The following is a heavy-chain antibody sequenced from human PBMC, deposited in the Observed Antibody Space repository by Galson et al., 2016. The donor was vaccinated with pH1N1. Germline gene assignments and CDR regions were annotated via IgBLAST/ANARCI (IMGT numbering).Heavy chain of an antibody. CDR3: ARGVIDYDFWSGYQDHAAFDI. CDR2: TYYRSKWYN. CDR1: GDSVSSNSAT. Sequence: CAISGDSVSSNSATWNWIRQSPSRGLEWLGRTYYRSKWYNDYAESVKSRIIISPDTSKNQLSLQLNSVTPADTAVYDCARGVIDYDFWSGYQDHAAFDIWGQGTMVIVSS. J-gene: IGHJ3*02. D-gene: IGHD3-3*01. V-gene: IGHV6-1*01.